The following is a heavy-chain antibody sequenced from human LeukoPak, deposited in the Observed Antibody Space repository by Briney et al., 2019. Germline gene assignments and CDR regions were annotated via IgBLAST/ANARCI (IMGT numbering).Heavy chain of an antibody. J-gene: IGHJ5*02. CDR2: VDVHGQGT. V-gene: IGHV3-74*01. CDR1: GFTFSSYW. D-gene: IGHD2/OR15-2a*01. CDR3: ARSNYDSTTFYYHLDL. Sequence: GGSLRLSCAAPGFTFSSYWMHCVRQAPGKGPEWVSRVDVHGQGTSYAYSVKGRFTISRDNAKNTLSLQMNSLSAEDTAVYYCARSNYDSTTFYYHLDLWGQGTLVTVSS.